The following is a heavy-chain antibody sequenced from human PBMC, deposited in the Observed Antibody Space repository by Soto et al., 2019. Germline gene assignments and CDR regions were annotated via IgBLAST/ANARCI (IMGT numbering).Heavy chain of an antibody. CDR1: GFTFSSYW. CDR2: INSDGRST. Sequence: EVQQVESGGGLVQPGGSLRLSCAASGFTFSSYWRHWVRQVPGKGLVWVSRINSDGRSTSYADSVKGRFTISRDNAKNTLYLHMNTLRAEDTAVYYCAREEGAAFYYVGMDVWGHGTTVTVSS. J-gene: IGHJ6*02. CDR3: AREEGAAFYYVGMDV. V-gene: IGHV3-74*01.